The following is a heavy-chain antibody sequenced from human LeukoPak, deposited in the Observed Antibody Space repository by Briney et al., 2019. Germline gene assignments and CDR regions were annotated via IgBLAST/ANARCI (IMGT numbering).Heavy chain of an antibody. Sequence: PSETLSLTCTVSSYSISSGYYWGWIRQPPGKGLGWIASVYHSGSTYYNPSLKSRVTTSVDTSKNQFSLELTSVTDADTALYYCARVGYCNTVTCYGWFDPWGQGILVTVSS. D-gene: IGHD2-2*01. CDR2: VYHSGST. CDR1: SYSISSGYY. V-gene: IGHV4-38-2*02. CDR3: ARVGYCNTVTCYGWFDP. J-gene: IGHJ5*02.